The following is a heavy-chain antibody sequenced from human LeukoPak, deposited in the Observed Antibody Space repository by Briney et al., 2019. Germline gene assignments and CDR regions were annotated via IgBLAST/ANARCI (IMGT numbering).Heavy chain of an antibody. D-gene: IGHD5-24*01. CDR1: GFTFSIHG. Sequence: GGSLRLSCAASGFTFSIHGMNWVRQAPGKGLEWVSGIGPSGVITYYADSVKGRFTISRDNSKNTLYLQMNSLRTDDTAVYYCARGPLEMATILDYYYYYMDVWGKGTTVTISS. V-gene: IGHV3-23*01. CDR3: ARGPLEMATILDYYYYYMDV. CDR2: IGPSGVIT. J-gene: IGHJ6*03.